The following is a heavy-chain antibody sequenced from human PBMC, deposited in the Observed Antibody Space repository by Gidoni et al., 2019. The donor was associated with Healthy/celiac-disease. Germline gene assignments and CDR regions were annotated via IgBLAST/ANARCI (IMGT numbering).Heavy chain of an antibody. CDR3: GRRKGRDWFDP. J-gene: IGHJ5*02. CDR2: MNPNSGNT. Sequence: QVQLVQSGAEVKTPGASVKVSCKASGYTFTSYDINWVRQATGEGLEWMGWMNPNSGNTGYAQKFQGRVTMTRNNNISTAYMELSSLRTEETAVYYCGRRKGRDWFDPWGQGTLVTVSS. CDR1: GYTFTSYD. V-gene: IGHV1-8*01. D-gene: IGHD2-15*01.